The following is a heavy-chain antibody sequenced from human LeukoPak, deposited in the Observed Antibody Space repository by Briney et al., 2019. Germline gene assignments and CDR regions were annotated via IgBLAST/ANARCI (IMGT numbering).Heavy chain of an antibody. Sequence: GASVKVSCKASGYTFTSYGISWVRQAPGQGLEWMGWISAYNGNTNYAQKLQGRVTMTTDTSTSTAYMELRSLRSDDTAVYYCARDLGSGYGDCWFDPWGQGTLVTVSS. CDR2: ISAYNGNT. CDR1: GYTFTSYG. J-gene: IGHJ5*02. CDR3: ARDLGSGYGDCWFDP. V-gene: IGHV1-18*01. D-gene: IGHD4-17*01.